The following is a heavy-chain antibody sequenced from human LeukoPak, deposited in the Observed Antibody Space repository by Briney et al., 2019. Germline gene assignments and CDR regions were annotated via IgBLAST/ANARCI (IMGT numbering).Heavy chain of an antibody. D-gene: IGHD1-26*01. CDR2: GRYDGSNK. Sequence: GGSLRLSCATSGFTFSSYDMHWVRQAPGKGLEWVAFGRYDGSNKNYADSVQGRSTISRDNAKKTLFLQMNSLRAEDTGVYYCARGPAANSGNYYVGDYWGQGTLVTVSS. CDR1: GFTFSSYD. CDR3: ARGPAANSGNYYVGDY. J-gene: IGHJ4*02. V-gene: IGHV3-30*02.